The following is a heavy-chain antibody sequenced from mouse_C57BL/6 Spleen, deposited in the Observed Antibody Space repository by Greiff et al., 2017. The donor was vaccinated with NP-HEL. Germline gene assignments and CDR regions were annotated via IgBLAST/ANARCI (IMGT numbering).Heavy chain of an antibody. CDR3: AREEYYYGSSFAY. CDR2: IHPNSGST. J-gene: IGHJ3*01. Sequence: QVQLQQPGAELVKPGASVKLSCKASGYTFTSYWMHWVKQRPGQGLEWIGMIHPNSGSTNYNEKFKSKATLTVDKSSSTAYMQLSSLTSEDSAVYYCAREEYYYGSSFAYWGQGTLVTVSA. D-gene: IGHD1-1*01. V-gene: IGHV1-64*01. CDR1: GYTFTSYW.